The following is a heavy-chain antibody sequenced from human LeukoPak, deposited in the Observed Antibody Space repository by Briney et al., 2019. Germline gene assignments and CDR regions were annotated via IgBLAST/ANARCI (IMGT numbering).Heavy chain of an antibody. J-gene: IGHJ4*02. Sequence: GGSLRLSCAASGFTFDDYAMHWVRQAPGKGLEWVSGISWNSGSIGYADSVKGRFTISRDNAKNSLYLQMNSLRAEDTALHYCAILSGGYYGLFDYWGQGTLVTVSS. CDR3: AILSGGYYGLFDY. V-gene: IGHV3-9*01. CDR2: ISWNSGSI. D-gene: IGHD3-3*01. CDR1: GFTFDDYA.